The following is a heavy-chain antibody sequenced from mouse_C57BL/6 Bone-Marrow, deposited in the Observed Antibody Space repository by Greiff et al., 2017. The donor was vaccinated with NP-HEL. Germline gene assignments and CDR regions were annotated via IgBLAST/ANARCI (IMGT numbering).Heavy chain of an antibody. D-gene: IGHD3-2*02. J-gene: IGHJ1*03. V-gene: IGHV1-55*01. CDR2: IYPGSGST. Sequence: QVQLKQPGAELVKPGASVKMSCKASGYTFTSYWITWVKQRPGQGLEWIGDIYPGSGSTNYNEKFKSKATLTVDTSSSTAYMQLSSLTSEDSAVYYCARSALQLRLWYFDVWGTGTTVTVSS. CDR3: ARSALQLRLWYFDV. CDR1: GYTFTSYW.